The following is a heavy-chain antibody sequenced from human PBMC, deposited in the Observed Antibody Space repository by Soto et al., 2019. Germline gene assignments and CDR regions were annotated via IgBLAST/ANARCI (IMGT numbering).Heavy chain of an antibody. CDR3: ARDRGIDRSVAGRWFDP. Sequence: QVQLVQSGAEVKKPGASVKVSCKASGYTFTSYGISWVRQAPGQGLEWMGWISAYNGNTNYAQKLQGRVTMTTDTSTSTAYMELRSRRSDDTAVYYCARDRGIDRSVAGRWFDPCGQGTLVTFSS. CDR1: GYTFTSYG. V-gene: IGHV1-18*01. J-gene: IGHJ5*02. CDR2: ISAYNGNT. D-gene: IGHD6-19*01.